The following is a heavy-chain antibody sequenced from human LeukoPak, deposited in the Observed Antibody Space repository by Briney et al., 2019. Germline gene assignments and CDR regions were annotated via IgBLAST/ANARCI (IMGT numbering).Heavy chain of an antibody. V-gene: IGHV3-53*01. CDR3: AKDPVLSRPLGWFDP. D-gene: IGHD1-14*01. CDR2: SSGGST. Sequence: PGGSLRLSCAASGFTVSSNYMSWVRQAPGKGLEWVSASSGGSTYYADSVKGRFTISRDNSKNTLYLQMNSLRAEDTAVYYCAKDPVLSRPLGWFDPWGQGTLVTVSS. CDR1: GFTVSSNY. J-gene: IGHJ5*02.